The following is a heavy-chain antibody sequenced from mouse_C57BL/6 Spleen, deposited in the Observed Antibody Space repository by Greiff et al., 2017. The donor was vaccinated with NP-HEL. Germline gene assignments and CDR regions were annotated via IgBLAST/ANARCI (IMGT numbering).Heavy chain of an antibody. Sequence: VQLQQSGAELVRPGTSVKLSCKASGYTFTSYWMHWVKQRPGQGLEWIGVIDPSDSYTNYNQKFKGKATLTVDTSSSTAYMQLSSLTSEDSAVYYGARATTVAARAMDYWGQGTSVTVSS. CDR1: GYTFTSYW. J-gene: IGHJ4*01. CDR3: ARATTVAARAMDY. V-gene: IGHV1-59*01. CDR2: IDPSDSYT. D-gene: IGHD1-1*01.